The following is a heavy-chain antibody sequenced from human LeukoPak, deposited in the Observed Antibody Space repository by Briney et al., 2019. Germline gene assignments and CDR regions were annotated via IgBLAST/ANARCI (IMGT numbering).Heavy chain of an antibody. CDR2: INPNSGGT. J-gene: IGHJ4*02. D-gene: IGHD5-12*01. Sequence: EASVKVSCKASGYTSTGYYMHWVRQAPGQGLEWMGWINPNSGGTNYAQKFQGRVTMTRDTSISTAYMELSRLRSDDTAVYYCAKAHSGYDTHFDYWGQGTLVTVSS. V-gene: IGHV1-2*02. CDR1: GYTSTGYY. CDR3: AKAHSGYDTHFDY.